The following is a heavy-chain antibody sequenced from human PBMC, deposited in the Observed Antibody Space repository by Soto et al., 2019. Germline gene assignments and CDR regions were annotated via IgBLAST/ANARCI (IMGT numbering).Heavy chain of an antibody. CDR1: GGSISSSSYY. D-gene: IGHD2-15*01. CDR2: IYYSGST. Sequence: PSETLSLTCTVSGGSISSSSYYWGWIRQPPGKGLEWIGSIYYSGSTYYNPSLKSRVTISVDTSKNQFSLKLSSVTAADTAVYYCARDILYCSGGSCYRNWFDPWGQGTLVTVSS. CDR3: ARDILYCSGGSCYRNWFDP. J-gene: IGHJ5*02. V-gene: IGHV4-39*02.